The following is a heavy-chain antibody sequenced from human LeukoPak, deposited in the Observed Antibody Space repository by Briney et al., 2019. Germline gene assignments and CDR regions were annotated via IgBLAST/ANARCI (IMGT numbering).Heavy chain of an antibody. D-gene: IGHD6-6*01. CDR3: ARDNGSSEYYFDY. Sequence: SETLSLTCTVSGGSISSYYWSWIRQPPGKGLEWIGYIYYSGSTNYNPSLKSRVTISVDTSKNQFSLKLSSVTAADTAVYYCARDNGSSEYYFDYWGQGTLVTVSS. J-gene: IGHJ4*02. CDR2: IYYSGST. V-gene: IGHV4-59*01. CDR1: GGSISSYY.